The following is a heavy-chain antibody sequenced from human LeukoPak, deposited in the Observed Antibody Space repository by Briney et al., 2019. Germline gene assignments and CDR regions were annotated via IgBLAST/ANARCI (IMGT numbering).Heavy chain of an antibody. D-gene: IGHD2-15*01. CDR3: ASMDCSGGSCHLDY. Sequence: SVKVSCKASGGTFSSYAISWVRQAPGQGLEWMGGIIPIFGTANYAQKFQGRVTITADKSTSTAYMELSSLRSEDTAVYYCASMDCSGGSCHLDYWGQGTLVTVSS. J-gene: IGHJ4*02. V-gene: IGHV1-69*06. CDR2: IIPIFGTA. CDR1: GGTFSSYA.